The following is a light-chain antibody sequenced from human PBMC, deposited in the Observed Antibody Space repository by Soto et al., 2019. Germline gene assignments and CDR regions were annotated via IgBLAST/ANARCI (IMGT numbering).Light chain of an antibody. CDR1: QGISSY. V-gene: IGKV1-9*01. CDR3: QQINSYPST. J-gene: IGKJ4*01. CDR2: GAS. Sequence: IQLTQSPSSLSASIGDRVTIACRASQGISSYLAWYQQKPGKAPKLLIYGASTLQSGVPSRFSGSGFGTDFTLTISSLQPEDFATYYCQQINSYPSTFGGGTKGEIK.